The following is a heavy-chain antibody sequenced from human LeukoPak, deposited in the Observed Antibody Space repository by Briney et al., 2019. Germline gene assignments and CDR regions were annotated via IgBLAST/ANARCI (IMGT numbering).Heavy chain of an antibody. CDR2: ISSSGSTI. Sequence: GGSLRLSCAASGFTFSSYEMNWVRQAPWKGLEWVSYISSSGSTIYYADSVKGRFTISRDNAKNSLYLQMNSLRAEDTAVYYCAREDVAVDYWGQGTLVTVSS. CDR1: GFTFSSYE. D-gene: IGHD2-15*01. J-gene: IGHJ4*02. CDR3: AREDVAVDY. V-gene: IGHV3-48*03.